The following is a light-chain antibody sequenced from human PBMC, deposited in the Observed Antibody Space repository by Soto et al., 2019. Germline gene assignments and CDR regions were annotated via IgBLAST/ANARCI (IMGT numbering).Light chain of an antibody. Sequence: DIQMTQSPSTLPASVGYRVTITCRASQGISSWLAWYQQKPGKAPKLLIHMASTLEAGVPSRFSGSGSGTDFTLTINSLQPEDFATYYCQHYNSYSWTFGQGTKVDIK. CDR3: QHYNSYSWT. CDR1: QGISSW. V-gene: IGKV1-5*03. J-gene: IGKJ1*01. CDR2: MAS.